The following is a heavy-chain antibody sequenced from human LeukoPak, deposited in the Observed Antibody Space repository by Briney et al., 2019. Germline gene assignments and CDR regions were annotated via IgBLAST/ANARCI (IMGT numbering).Heavy chain of an antibody. D-gene: IGHD3-10*01. Sequence: GGSLRLSCAASGFTFSSYWMSWVRQAPGKGLEWVANIKQDGSEKYYVDSVKGRFTISRDNAKNSLYLQMNSLRAEDTAVYYCARDYYGSGSYRRGWFDPWGQGTLVTVSS. CDR3: ARDYYGSGSYRRGWFDP. CDR2: IKQDGSEK. CDR1: GFTFSSYW. V-gene: IGHV3-7*01. J-gene: IGHJ5*02.